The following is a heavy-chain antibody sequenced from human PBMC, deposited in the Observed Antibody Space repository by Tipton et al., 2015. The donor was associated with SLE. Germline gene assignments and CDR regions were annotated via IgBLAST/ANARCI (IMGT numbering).Heavy chain of an antibody. D-gene: IGHD3-3*01. CDR2: VYYSGST. CDR1: GFTFSNYA. V-gene: IGHV4-59*08. Sequence: LRLSCAVSGFTFSNYAMSWVRQAPGKGLEWIAYVYYSGSTGYNPSLKSRVTMSVDTSKNQFSLKLTSVAAADTAVYYCARDPYDSWSDYQATFDYWGQGTLVTVSP. CDR3: ARDPYDSWSDYQATFDY. J-gene: IGHJ4*02.